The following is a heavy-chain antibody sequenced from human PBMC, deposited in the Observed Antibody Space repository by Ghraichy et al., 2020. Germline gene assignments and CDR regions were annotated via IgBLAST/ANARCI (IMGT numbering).Heavy chain of an antibody. J-gene: IGHJ6*02. CDR3: ARDPPAALLYYYYGMDV. D-gene: IGHD6-13*01. CDR1: GFTFSSYS. CDR2: ISSSSSSYI. Sequence: GGSLRLSCAASGFTFSSYSMNWVRQAPGKGLEWVSSISSSSSSYIYYADSVKGRFTISRDNAKNSLYLQMNSLRAEDTAVYYCARDPPAALLYYYYGMDVWGQGTTVTVSS. V-gene: IGHV3-21*01.